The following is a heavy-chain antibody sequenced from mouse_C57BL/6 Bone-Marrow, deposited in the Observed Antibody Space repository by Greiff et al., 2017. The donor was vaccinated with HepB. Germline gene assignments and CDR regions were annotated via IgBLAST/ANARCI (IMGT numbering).Heavy chain of an antibody. CDR1: GYTFTSYW. CDR3: ASTNWGGDYYAMDY. J-gene: IGHJ4*01. CDR2: IDPNSGGT. Sequence: QVQLQQPGAELVKPGASVKLSCKASGYTFTSYWMHWVKQRPGRGLEWIGRIDPNSGGTKYNEKFKSKATLTVDKPSSTAYMQLSSLTSEDSAVYYCASTNWGGDYYAMDYWGQGTSVTVSS. V-gene: IGHV1-72*01. D-gene: IGHD4-1*01.